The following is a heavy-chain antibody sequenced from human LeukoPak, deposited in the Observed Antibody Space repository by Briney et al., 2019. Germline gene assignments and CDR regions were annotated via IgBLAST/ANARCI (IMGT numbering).Heavy chain of an antibody. CDR1: GYSISSGYY. J-gene: IGHJ4*02. D-gene: IGHD3-3*01. CDR3: ARDFRGGYDFWSGYYTPYYFDY. V-gene: IGHV4-38-2*02. CDR2: IYHSGST. Sequence: SETLSLTCTVSGYSISSGYYWGWIRQPPGKGLEWIGSIYHSGSTYYKPSLKSRVTISVDTSKNQFSLKLSSVTAADTAVYYCARDFRGGYDFWSGYYTPYYFDYWGQGTLVTVSS.